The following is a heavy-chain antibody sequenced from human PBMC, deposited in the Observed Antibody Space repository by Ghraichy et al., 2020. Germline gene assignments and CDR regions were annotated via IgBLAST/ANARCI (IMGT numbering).Heavy chain of an antibody. Sequence: GGSLRLSCAASGLTFSHAWMTWVRQGPGERLEWVGHIRSHPDGGTTDYAAAVKGRFTISRDDSTDTIYLQMDSLKTEDTALYYCTKDVHFTGWGTLLYWGQGTPVTVSS. J-gene: IGHJ4*02. D-gene: IGHD3-16*01. CDR1: GLTFSHAW. CDR3: TKDVHFTGWGTLLY. CDR2: IRSHPDGGTT. V-gene: IGHV3-15*01.